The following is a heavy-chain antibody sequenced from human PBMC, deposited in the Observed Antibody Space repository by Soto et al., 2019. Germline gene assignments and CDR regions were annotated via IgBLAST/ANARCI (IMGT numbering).Heavy chain of an antibody. Sequence: QVQLVQSGAEVKKPGASVKVSCKASGYTFTSYDINWVRQATGQGLEWMGWMNPNSGNTGYAQKFQGRVTMTRNTFISTAYMELSSLRSEDTAVYYCARGAPSSWYHNYGMDVWGQGTTVTVSS. J-gene: IGHJ6*02. V-gene: IGHV1-8*01. D-gene: IGHD6-13*01. CDR2: MNPNSGNT. CDR3: ARGAPSSWYHNYGMDV. CDR1: GYTFTSYD.